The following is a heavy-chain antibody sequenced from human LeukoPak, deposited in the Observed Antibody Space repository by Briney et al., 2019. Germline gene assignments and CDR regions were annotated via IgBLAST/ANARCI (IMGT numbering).Heavy chain of an antibody. J-gene: IGHJ4*02. CDR1: GFTFSSYA. V-gene: IGHV3-23*01. CDR2: ISGSGGST. CDR3: ARDYDILAGLSRFDY. D-gene: IGHD3-9*01. Sequence: AEGSLRLSCAASGFTFSSYAMSWVRQAPGKGLEWVSAISGSGGSTYYADSVKGRFTISRDNSKNTLYLQMNSLRAEDTAVYYCARDYDILAGLSRFDYWGQGTLVTVSS.